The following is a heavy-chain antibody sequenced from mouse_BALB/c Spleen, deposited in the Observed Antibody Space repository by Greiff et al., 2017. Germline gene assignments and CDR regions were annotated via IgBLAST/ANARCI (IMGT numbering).Heavy chain of an antibody. CDR1: GYTFTSYW. CDR2: INPSNGRT. J-gene: IGHJ2*01. V-gene: IGHV1S81*02. CDR3: AREVRFDY. D-gene: IGHD2-14*01. Sequence: VQLQQPGAELVKPGASVKLSCKASGYTFTSYWMHWVKQRPGQGLEWIGEINPSNGRTNYNEKFKSKATLTVDKSSSTAYMQLSSLTSEDSAVYYCAREVRFDYWGQGTTLTVSS.